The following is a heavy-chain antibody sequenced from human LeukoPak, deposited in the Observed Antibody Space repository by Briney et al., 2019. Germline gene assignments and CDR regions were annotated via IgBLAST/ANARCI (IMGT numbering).Heavy chain of an antibody. CDR2: TYYRSKWYN. Sequence: SQTLSLTCAISGGSVSKNSVAWNWIRQSPSRGLEWLGRTYYRSKWYNDYAVSVKSRITINPDTSKNQFSLHLKSVTPEDTAVYYCARDWGDGAGYDYWGQGTLVTVSS. V-gene: IGHV6-1*01. D-gene: IGHD3-16*01. CDR1: GGSVSKNSVA. CDR3: ARDWGDGAGYDY. J-gene: IGHJ4*02.